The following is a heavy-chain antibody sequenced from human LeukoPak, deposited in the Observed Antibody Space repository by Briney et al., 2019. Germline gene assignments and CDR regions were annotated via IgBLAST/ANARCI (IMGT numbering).Heavy chain of an antibody. J-gene: IGHJ5*02. D-gene: IGHD3-22*01. CDR2: IYHSGST. CDR1: GGSISSGDYY. CDR3: ARDATPYYYDSSGYYRPNWFDP. V-gene: IGHV4-30-4*01. Sequence: SQTLSLTCTVSGGSISSGDYYWSWVRQPPGKGLEWIGEIYHSGSTNYNPSLKSRVTISVDTSKNQFSLKLSSVTAADTAVYYCARDATPYYYDSSGYYRPNWFDPWGQGTLVTVSS.